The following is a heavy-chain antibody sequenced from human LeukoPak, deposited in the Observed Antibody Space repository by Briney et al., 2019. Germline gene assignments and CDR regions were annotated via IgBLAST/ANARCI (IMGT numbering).Heavy chain of an antibody. D-gene: IGHD2/OR15-2a*01. J-gene: IGHJ5*02. CDR2: TSGSGGST. Sequence: GGSLRLSCAASGFTFRSYAMSWVRQAPGKGLEWVSATSGSGGSTYYADSVKGRFTISRDNSKNTLYLQMNSLRAEDTAVYYCANSPERIFWFDPWGQGTLVTVSS. V-gene: IGHV3-23*01. CDR3: ANSPERIFWFDP. CDR1: GFTFRSYA.